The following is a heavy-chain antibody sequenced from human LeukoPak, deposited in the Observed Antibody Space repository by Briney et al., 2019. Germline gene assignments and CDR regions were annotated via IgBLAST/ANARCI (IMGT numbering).Heavy chain of an antibody. CDR3: ARGKYSSGWRYQTRDQPLFDY. D-gene: IGHD6-19*01. J-gene: IGHJ4*02. CDR2: INHSGST. V-gene: IGHV4-39*07. Sequence: SETLSLTCTVSGGSISSSSYYWSWIRQLPGKGLEWIGEINHSGSTNYNPSLKSRVTISVDTSKSQFSLKLSSVTAADTAVYYCARGKYSSGWRYQTRDQPLFDYWGQGTLVTVSS. CDR1: GGSISSSSYY.